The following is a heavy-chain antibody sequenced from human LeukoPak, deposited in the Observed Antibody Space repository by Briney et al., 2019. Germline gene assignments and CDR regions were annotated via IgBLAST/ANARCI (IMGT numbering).Heavy chain of an antibody. D-gene: IGHD4-17*01. V-gene: IGHV4-59*01. CDR1: GGSISSYY. Sequence: PSETLSLTCTVSGGSISSYYWSWIRQPPGKGPEWIGYIYYSGSTNYNPSLKSRVTISVDTSKNQFSLKLSSVTAADTAVYYCARAGYGYGDYYYYYYMDVWGKGTTVTVSS. J-gene: IGHJ6*03. CDR3: ARAGYGYGDYYYYYYMDV. CDR2: IYYSGST.